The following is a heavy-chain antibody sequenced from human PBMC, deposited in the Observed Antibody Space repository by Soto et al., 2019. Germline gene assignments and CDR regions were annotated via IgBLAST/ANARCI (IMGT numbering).Heavy chain of an antibody. J-gene: IGHJ4*02. Sequence: SLSLSCAASGFTFSSYGMHWVRPAPGKGLEWVAVISYDGSNKYYADSVKGRFTISRDNSKNTLYLQMNSLRAEDTAVYYCAKDRDGPVDYWGQGTLVTVSS. V-gene: IGHV3-30*18. CDR3: AKDRDGPVDY. CDR2: ISYDGSNK. CDR1: GFTFSSYG.